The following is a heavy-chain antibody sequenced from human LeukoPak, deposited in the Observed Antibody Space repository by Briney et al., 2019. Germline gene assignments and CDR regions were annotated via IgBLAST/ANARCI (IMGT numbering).Heavy chain of an antibody. Sequence: SETLSLTCTVSGGSISSYYWSWIRQPAGKGLEWIGRIYTSGSTNYNPSLKSRVTMSVDTSKNQFSLGLSSVTAADTAVYYCARTSYSDFWSGYQRYYYYYMDVWGKGTTVTVSS. J-gene: IGHJ6*03. CDR3: ARTSYSDFWSGYQRYYYYYMDV. V-gene: IGHV4-4*07. D-gene: IGHD3-3*01. CDR1: GGSISSYY. CDR2: IYTSGST.